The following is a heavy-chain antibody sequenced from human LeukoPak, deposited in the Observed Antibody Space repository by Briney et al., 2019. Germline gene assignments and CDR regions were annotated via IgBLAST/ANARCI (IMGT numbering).Heavy chain of an antibody. Sequence: ASVKVSCKASGYIFTDYYIHWVRQAPGQGLEWMGWINPNSGGTNYAQKFQGRVTMTRDTSISTAYMELSRLRSDDTAVYYCARDGHKDFDYWGQGTLVTVSS. CDR3: ARDGHKDFDY. D-gene: IGHD2-21*01. V-gene: IGHV1-2*02. CDR1: GYIFTDYY. CDR2: INPNSGGT. J-gene: IGHJ4*02.